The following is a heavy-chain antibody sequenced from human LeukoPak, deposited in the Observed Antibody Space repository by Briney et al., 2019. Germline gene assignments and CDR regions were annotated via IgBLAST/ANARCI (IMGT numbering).Heavy chain of an antibody. CDR2: ISGSGGST. Sequence: QPGGSLRLSCAASGFTFSSYAMSWVRQAPGKGLEWVSAISGSGGSTYYADSVKGRFTISRGNSKNTLYLQMNSLRAEDTAVYYCAKGQTFLGWTNYWGQGTLVTVSS. D-gene: IGHD6-19*01. J-gene: IGHJ4*02. V-gene: IGHV3-23*01. CDR1: GFTFSSYA. CDR3: AKGQTFLGWTNY.